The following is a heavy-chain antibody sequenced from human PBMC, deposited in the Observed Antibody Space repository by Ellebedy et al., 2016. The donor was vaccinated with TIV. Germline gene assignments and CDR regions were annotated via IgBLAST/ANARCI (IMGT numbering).Heavy chain of an antibody. CDR2: ISYSGST. J-gene: IGHJ5*02. D-gene: IGHD3-9*01. V-gene: IGHV4-59*01. CDR3: AREDYDILTGNNNWFDP. CDR1: GGSIRSSF. Sequence: SETLSLTCTVTGGSIRSSFWNWIRQPPGKGPEWIGYISYSGSTNYNPSLKSRVSISIDTSKNQFSLRLSSVTAADTAVYYCAREDYDILTGNNNWFDPWGQGTLVTVSS.